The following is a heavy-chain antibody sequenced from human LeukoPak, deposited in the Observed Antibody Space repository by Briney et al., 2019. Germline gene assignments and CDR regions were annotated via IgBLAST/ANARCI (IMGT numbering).Heavy chain of an antibody. CDR2: IYYIGGT. CDR3: ARGRYYGSGSYPRYYYYYGMDV. CDR1: GDSISSGDFY. V-gene: IGHV4-30-4*08. J-gene: IGHJ6*02. D-gene: IGHD3-10*01. Sequence: SQTLSLTCTGSGDSISSGDFYWSWIRQPPGKGLEWIGYIYYIGGTYYNPSLKSRVTISLDTSKNQFSLKLSSVTAADTAVYYCARGRYYGSGSYPRYYYYYGMDVWGQGTTVTVSS.